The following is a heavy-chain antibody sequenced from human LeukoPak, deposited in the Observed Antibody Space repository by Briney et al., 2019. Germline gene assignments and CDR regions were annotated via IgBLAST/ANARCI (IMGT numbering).Heavy chain of an antibody. J-gene: IGHJ6*02. CDR3: ARHPITMVRGVIPNYYYGMDV. CDR2: IYYSGST. CDR1: GGSISSSSYY. Sequence: SETLSLTCTVSGGSISSSSYYWGWIRQPPGKGLEWIVSIYYSGSTYYNPSLKSRVTISVDTSKNQFSLKLSSVTAADTAVYYCARHPITMVRGVIPNYYYGMDVWGRGTTVTVSS. V-gene: IGHV4-39*01. D-gene: IGHD3-10*01.